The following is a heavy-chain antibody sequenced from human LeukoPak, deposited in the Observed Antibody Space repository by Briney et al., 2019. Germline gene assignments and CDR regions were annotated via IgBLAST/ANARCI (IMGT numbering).Heavy chain of an antibody. Sequence: SETLSLTCTVSGGSNSSYYWSWIRQPPGKGLEWIGYIYYSGSTNYNPSLKSRVTISVDTSKNQFSLKLSSVTAADTAVYYCARGRYYYDSSGQIYFDYWGQGTLVTVSS. V-gene: IGHV4-59*01. CDR3: ARGRYYYDSSGQIYFDY. CDR2: IYYSGST. CDR1: GGSNSSYY. J-gene: IGHJ4*02. D-gene: IGHD3-22*01.